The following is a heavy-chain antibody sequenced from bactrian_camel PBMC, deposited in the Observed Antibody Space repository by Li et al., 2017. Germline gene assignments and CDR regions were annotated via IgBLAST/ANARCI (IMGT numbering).Heavy chain of an antibody. D-gene: IGHD5*01. J-gene: IGHJ4*01. CDR3: AARDQGWNCGLTYPYKY. CDR2: IYFGGAGDDRI. V-gene: IGHV3S54*01. Sequence: HVQLVESGGGSVQAGGSLKLSCVVSGHINCALGWYRQAGGKERELVAVIYFGGAGDDRIFHADSVKGRFTISHDNAKNRLDLQMNSLKSEDTAVYYCAARDQGWNCGLTYPYKYYGQGTQVTVS. CDR1: GHINCA.